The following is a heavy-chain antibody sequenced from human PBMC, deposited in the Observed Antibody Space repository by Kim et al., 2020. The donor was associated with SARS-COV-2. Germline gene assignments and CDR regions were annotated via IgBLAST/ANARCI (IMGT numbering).Heavy chain of an antibody. D-gene: IGHD5-12*01. Sequence: TFQGRVTITRDTSVSTAYMELSSLRSEDTAVYYCARSMGPTERDYPYGMDVWGQGTTVTVSS. V-gene: IGHV1-3*01. J-gene: IGHJ6*02. CDR3: ARSMGPTERDYPYGMDV.